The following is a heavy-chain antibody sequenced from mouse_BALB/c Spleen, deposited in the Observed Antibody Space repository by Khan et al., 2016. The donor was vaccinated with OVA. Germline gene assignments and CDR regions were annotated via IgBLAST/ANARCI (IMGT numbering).Heavy chain of an antibody. CDR2: ISPGSGDT. Sequence: VQLQESGAELARPGASVKLSCKASGYTFPDYYINWVKQRTGQGLEWIGEISPGSGDTYYNERFTGKATLTADKSSSTAYMQLSSLTSEASAVYFCARRNYCGYTFAYWGQGTLVTVSA. J-gene: IGHJ3*01. D-gene: IGHD1-2*01. V-gene: IGHV1-77*01. CDR3: ARRNYCGYTFAY. CDR1: GYTFPDYY.